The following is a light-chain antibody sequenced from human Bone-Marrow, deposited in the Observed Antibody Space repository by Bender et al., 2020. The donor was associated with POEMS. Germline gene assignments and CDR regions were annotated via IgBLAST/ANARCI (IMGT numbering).Light chain of an antibody. CDR1: NSDIGSYNL. CDR3: SSYTSMNTWV. J-gene: IGLJ3*02. V-gene: IGLV2-14*02. Sequence: QSALTQPASVSASPGQPITISCSGTNSDIGSYNLVSWYQQHPGKAPKLLIYEDTKRPSGVSPRFSASKSANTASLTISGLQIEDEADYYCSSYTSMNTWVFGGGTRVTVL. CDR2: EDT.